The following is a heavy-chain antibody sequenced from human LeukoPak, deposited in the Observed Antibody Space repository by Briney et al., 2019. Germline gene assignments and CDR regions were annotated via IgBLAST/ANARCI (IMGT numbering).Heavy chain of an antibody. CDR2: IYYSGST. CDR1: GGSISSSSYY. J-gene: IGHJ3*02. V-gene: IGHV4-39*01. D-gene: IGHD3-10*01. CDR3: ARSGSYYSGAAFDI. Sequence: PSETLSLTCTVSGGSISSSSYYWGWSRQPPGKGLEWSGSIYYSGSTYYNPSLKSRVTISVDTSKNQFSLKLSSVTAADTAVYYCARSGSYYSGAAFDIWGQGTMVTVSS.